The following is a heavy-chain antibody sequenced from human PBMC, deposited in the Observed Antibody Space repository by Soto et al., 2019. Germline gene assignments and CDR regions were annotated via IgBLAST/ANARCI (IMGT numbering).Heavy chain of an antibody. CDR2: IIPIFATA. D-gene: IGHD3-22*01. CDR3: ARQFDSDTSGYYYAY. V-gene: IGHV1-69*13. J-gene: IGHJ4*02. Sequence: SVKVSCKASGGTFSTYAISSVRQAPGQGLEWMGGIIPIFATANYAQKFQGRVTITADESTSTAYMELSSLRSEDTAVYYCARQFDSDTSGYYYAYWGQGALVTVSS. CDR1: GGTFSTYA.